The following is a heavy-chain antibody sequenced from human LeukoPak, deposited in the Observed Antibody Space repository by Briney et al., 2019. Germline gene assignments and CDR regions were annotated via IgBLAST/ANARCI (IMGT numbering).Heavy chain of an antibody. V-gene: IGHV4-39*07. CDR3: ARLRFGSGYYYYYYMDV. CDR1: GGSISSSSY. J-gene: IGHJ6*03. CDR2: IYYGGST. D-gene: IGHD3-3*01. Sequence: PSETLSLTCTVSGGSISSSSYWGWIRQPPGKGQEWIASIYYGGSTYYNPSLKSRLTISVDTSKNQFSLKLSSVTAADTAVYYCARLRFGSGYYYYYYMDVWGKGTTVTVSS.